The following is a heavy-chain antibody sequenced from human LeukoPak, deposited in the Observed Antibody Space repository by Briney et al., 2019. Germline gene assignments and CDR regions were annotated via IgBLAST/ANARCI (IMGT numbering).Heavy chain of an antibody. CDR1: RGSISGAY. Sequence: SDTLSLTCTVSRGSISGAYWTWIRQSPGGGPEWIGYIHDSGRTDYNPSLGSRITISMDTSKSQFSLRLRSVTAADTAVYYCARAQWLPIDCYNEWGQGTVVTVSS. V-gene: IGHV4-59*07. J-gene: IGHJ3*01. D-gene: IGHD6-19*01. CDR3: ARAQWLPIDCYNE. CDR2: IHDSGRT.